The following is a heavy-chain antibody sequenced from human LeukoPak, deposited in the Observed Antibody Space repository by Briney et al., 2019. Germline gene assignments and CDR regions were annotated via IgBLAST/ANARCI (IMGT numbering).Heavy chain of an antibody. D-gene: IGHD1-14*01. CDR2: INHSGST. V-gene: IGHV4-34*01. CDR3: ARLGIYYYYMDV. CDR1: GGSFSGYY. Sequence: SETLSITCAVYGGSFSGYYWSWIRQPPGKGLEWIGEINHSGSTNYNPSLKSRVTISVDTSKNQFSLKLSSVTAADTAVYYCARLGIYYYYMDVWGKGTTVTVSS. J-gene: IGHJ6*03.